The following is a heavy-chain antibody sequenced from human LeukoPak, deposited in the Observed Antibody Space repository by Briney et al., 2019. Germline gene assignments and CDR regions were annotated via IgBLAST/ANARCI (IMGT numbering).Heavy chain of an antibody. Sequence: SQTLSLTCTVSGASVNSGNYYWNWFRQPAGKGLEWIGRIYTSGTTNYNPSLKSRVTVSVDTSKNQFSLKLSSVTAADTAVYYCASVGYSGSYYPFAYWGQGTLVTVSS. J-gene: IGHJ4*02. D-gene: IGHD1-26*01. CDR3: ASVGYSGSYYPFAY. CDR2: IYTSGTT. V-gene: IGHV4-61*02. CDR1: GASVNSGNYY.